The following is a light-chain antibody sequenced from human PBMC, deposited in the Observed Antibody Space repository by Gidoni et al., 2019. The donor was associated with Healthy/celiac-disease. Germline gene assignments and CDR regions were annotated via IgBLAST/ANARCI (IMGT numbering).Light chain of an antibody. V-gene: IGLV2-14*03. J-gene: IGLJ3*02. CDR2: DVS. Sequence: QPALPQPASVPGSPGRSITISCTGTSSDVGGYNYVSWYQQHPGKAPKLMIYDVSNRPSGVSNRFSGSKSGNTASLTISGLQAEDEADYYCSSYTSSSTWVFGGGTKLTVL. CDR1: SSDVGGYNY. CDR3: SSYTSSSTWV.